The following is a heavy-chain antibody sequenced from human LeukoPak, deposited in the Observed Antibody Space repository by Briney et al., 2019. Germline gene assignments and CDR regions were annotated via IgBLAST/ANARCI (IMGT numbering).Heavy chain of an antibody. CDR3: ARGRGMTTVTTWTFDY. Sequence: SVKVSCKASGGTFSSYAISWVRQAPGQGLEWMGGIIPIFGTANYAQKFQGRVTITTDESTSAAYMELSSLRSEDTAVYYCARGRGMTTVTTWTFDYWGQGTLVTVSS. CDR1: GGTFSSYA. V-gene: IGHV1-69*05. CDR2: IIPIFGTA. J-gene: IGHJ4*02. D-gene: IGHD4-17*01.